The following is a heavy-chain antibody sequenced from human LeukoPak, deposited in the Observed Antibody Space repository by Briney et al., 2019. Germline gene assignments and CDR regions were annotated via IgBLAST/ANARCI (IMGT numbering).Heavy chain of an antibody. V-gene: IGHV4-59*08. D-gene: IGHD3-16*01. CDR2: IFSSGSS. CDR3: ARRSKLGYYFDS. J-gene: IGHJ4*02. CDR1: GGSMSGYY. Sequence: ASGTLSLTCTVSGGSMSGYYWSWIRQPPGKGLEWIGYIFSSGSSNFNPSLKSRVTISVDTSRNQFSLRLSSVTAADTAVYSCARRSKLGYYFDSWGQGILVTVSS.